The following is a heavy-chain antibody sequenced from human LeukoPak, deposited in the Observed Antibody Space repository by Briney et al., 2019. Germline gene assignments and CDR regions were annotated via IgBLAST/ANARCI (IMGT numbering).Heavy chain of an antibody. D-gene: IGHD3-22*01. CDR1: GGSISSGGYY. Sequence: SETLSLTCTVSGGSISSGGYYWSWIRQPPGKGLEWIGYIYHSGSTYYNPSLKSRVTISVDRSKNQFSLKLSSVTAADTAVYYCARGVEYYYDSSGYPSGWFDPWGQGTLVTVSS. V-gene: IGHV4-30-2*01. CDR2: IYHSGST. CDR3: ARGVEYYYDSSGYPSGWFDP. J-gene: IGHJ5*02.